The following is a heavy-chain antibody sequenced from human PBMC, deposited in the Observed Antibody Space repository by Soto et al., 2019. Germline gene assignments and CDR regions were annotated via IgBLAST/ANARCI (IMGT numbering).Heavy chain of an antibody. Sequence: QVQLVQSGAEVKKPGSSVKVSCKASGGTFSSYAISWVRQAPGQGLEWMGEIIPIFGTANYAQKFQGRVTITGDESTSTAYMELSSLRSEDTAVYYCARDRGPSSGYYPYWFDPWGQGTLFTVSS. CDR1: GGTFSSYA. V-gene: IGHV1-69*12. J-gene: IGHJ5*02. CDR2: IIPIFGTA. D-gene: IGHD3-22*01. CDR3: ARDRGPSSGYYPYWFDP.